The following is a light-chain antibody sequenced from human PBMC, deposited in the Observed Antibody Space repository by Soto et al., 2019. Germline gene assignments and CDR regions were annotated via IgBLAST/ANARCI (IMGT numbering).Light chain of an antibody. J-gene: IGLJ1*01. V-gene: IGLV1-40*01. Sequence: QLVLTQPPSVSGAPGQRVTISCTGSSSNIGAGYDVHWYQQRPGTAPKLLIFGNINRPSGVPDRFSGSKSGNTASLTISGLQAEDEADYYCSSYTSSSTPVFGTGTKLTVL. CDR1: SSNIGAGYD. CDR3: SSYTSSSTPV. CDR2: GNI.